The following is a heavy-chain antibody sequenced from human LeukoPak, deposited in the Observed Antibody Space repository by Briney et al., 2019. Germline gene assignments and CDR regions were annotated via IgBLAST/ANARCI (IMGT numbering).Heavy chain of an antibody. CDR2: ISYDGSNK. Sequence: GGSLRLSCAASGFTFSSYGMHWVRQAPGKGLEWVAVISYDGSNKYYADSVKGRFTISRDNSKNTLYLQMNSLRAEGTAVYYCAKQRGYSYGYEYWGQGTLVTVSS. J-gene: IGHJ4*02. CDR1: GFTFSSYG. CDR3: AKQRGYSYGYEY. V-gene: IGHV3-30*18. D-gene: IGHD5-18*01.